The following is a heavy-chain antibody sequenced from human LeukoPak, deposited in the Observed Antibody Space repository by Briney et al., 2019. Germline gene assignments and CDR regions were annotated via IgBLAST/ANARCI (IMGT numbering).Heavy chain of an antibody. D-gene: IGHD2-8*01. Sequence: GASVKVSCKASGGTFSSYAISWVRQAPGQGLEWMGGIIPIFGTANYAQKFQGRVTITTDESTSTAYMELSSLRSEDTAVYGCAASHIQYCTNGVCSYYFDYWGQGTLVTVSS. CDR1: GGTFSSYA. CDR3: AASHIQYCTNGVCSYYFDY. V-gene: IGHV1-69*05. CDR2: IIPIFGTA. J-gene: IGHJ4*02.